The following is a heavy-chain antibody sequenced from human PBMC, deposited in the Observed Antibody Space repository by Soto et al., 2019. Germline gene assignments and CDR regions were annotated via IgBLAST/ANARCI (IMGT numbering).Heavy chain of an antibody. CDR1: GFTFSDYY. D-gene: IGHD2-8*01. CDR2: ISSSGSTI. J-gene: IGHJ6*02. CDR3: ARDRDAAYAIHYYGMDV. V-gene: IGHV3-11*01. Sequence: PGGSLRLSCAASGFTFSDYYMSWIRQAPGKGLEWVSYISSSGSTIYYADSVKGRFTISRDNAKNSLYLQMNSLRAEDTAVYYCARDRDAAYAIHYYGMDVWGQGTTVTVSS.